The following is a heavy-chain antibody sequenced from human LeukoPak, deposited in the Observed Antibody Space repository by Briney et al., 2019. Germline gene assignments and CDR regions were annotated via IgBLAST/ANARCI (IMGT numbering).Heavy chain of an antibody. CDR1: GGTFSSYA. D-gene: IGHD6-19*01. CDR2: IIPILGIA. Sequence: EASVKVSCKASGGTFSSYAISWVRQAPGQGLEWMGRIIPILGIANYAQKFQGRVTITRDTSASTAYMELSSLRSEDTAVYYCARDDLIAVAGTDYWGQGTLVTVSS. CDR3: ARDDLIAVAGTDY. J-gene: IGHJ4*02. V-gene: IGHV1-69*04.